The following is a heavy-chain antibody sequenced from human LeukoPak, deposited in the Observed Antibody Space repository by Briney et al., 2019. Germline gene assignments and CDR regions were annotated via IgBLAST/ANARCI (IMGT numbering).Heavy chain of an antibody. Sequence: VASVKVSCKASEYTFTGYYMHWVRQAPGQGLEWMGWINPNSGGTNYAQKFQGRVTMTRDTSISTAYMELSRLRSDDTAVYYCARDMGFCSGGSCYGSAFDYWGQGTLVTVSS. J-gene: IGHJ4*02. V-gene: IGHV1-2*02. CDR3: ARDMGFCSGGSCYGSAFDY. D-gene: IGHD2-15*01. CDR1: EYTFTGYY. CDR2: INPNSGGT.